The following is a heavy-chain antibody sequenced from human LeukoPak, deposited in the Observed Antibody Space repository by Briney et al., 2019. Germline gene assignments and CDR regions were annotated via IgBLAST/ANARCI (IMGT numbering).Heavy chain of an antibody. V-gene: IGHV4-38-2*02. CDR3: ARVDTAVAPISDHCFDY. CDR1: GYSISSGYY. Sequence: SETLSLTCTVSGYSISSGYYWGWIRQPPGKGLEWIGSIYHSGSTYYNPSLKSRVTISVDTSKNQFSLKLSSVTAADTAVYYCARVDTAVAPISDHCFDYWGQGTLVTVSS. D-gene: IGHD5-18*01. CDR2: IYHSGST. J-gene: IGHJ4*02.